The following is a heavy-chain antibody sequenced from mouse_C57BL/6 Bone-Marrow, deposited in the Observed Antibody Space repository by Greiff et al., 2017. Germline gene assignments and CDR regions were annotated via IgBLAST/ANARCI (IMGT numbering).Heavy chain of an antibody. Sequence: VQLQQSGAELVRPGASVKLSCTASGFNITDDYMHWVKQRPGQGLEWIGLIDPENGDTEYASKFPGKATFTVDTSSNTAYLQLSSLTSEDSAVFNRTEGYYDSYWDFDVWGTGTTVTVSS. CDR3: TEGYYDSYWDFDV. V-gene: IGHV14-4*01. CDR2: IDPENGDT. J-gene: IGHJ1*03. CDR1: GFNITDDY. D-gene: IGHD1-1*01.